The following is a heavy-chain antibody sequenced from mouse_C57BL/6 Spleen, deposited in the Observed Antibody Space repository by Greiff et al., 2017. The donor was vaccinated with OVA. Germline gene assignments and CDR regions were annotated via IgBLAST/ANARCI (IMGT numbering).Heavy chain of an antibody. Sequence: VQVVESGAELVRPGTSVKVSCKASGYAFTNYLIEWVKQRPGQGLEWIGVINPGSGGTNYNEKFKGKATLTADKSSSTAYMQLSSLTSEDSAVYFCARDDGYYGGYFDVWGTGTTVTVSS. CDR3: ARDDGYYGGYFDV. CDR2: INPGSGGT. V-gene: IGHV1-54*01. CDR1: GYAFTNYL. D-gene: IGHD2-3*01. J-gene: IGHJ1*03.